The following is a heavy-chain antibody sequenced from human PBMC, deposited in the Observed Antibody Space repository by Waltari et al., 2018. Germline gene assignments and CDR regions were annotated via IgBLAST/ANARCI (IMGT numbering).Heavy chain of an antibody. V-gene: IGHV4-39*01. D-gene: IGHD2-8*01. CDR2: IYYSGST. CDR3: ARHIGYCTNGLCYADYYGMDV. Sequence: QLQLQESGPGLVKPSETLSLTCTVSGGSISSSSYYWGWIRQPPGKALEWIGSIYYSGSTYYNPSLKSRVTISVDTSKNQFSLKLSSVTAADTAVYYCARHIGYCTNGLCYADYYGMDVWGQGTTVTVSS. J-gene: IGHJ6*02. CDR1: GGSISSSSYY.